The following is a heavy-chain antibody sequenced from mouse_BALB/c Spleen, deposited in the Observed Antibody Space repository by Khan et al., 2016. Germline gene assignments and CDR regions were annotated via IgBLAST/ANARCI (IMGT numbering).Heavy chain of an antibody. V-gene: IGHV3-2*02. CDR2: ISFSGST. Sequence: EVQLQESGPGLVKPSQSLSLTCTVTGYSITSDYAWNWIRQFPGNKLEWMGYISFSGSTSYNPSLKSRLSIHSDTSKNQFFLQLSSVTTEDTATYYCAIHYSGYWFAYWGQGTLVTVSA. CDR3: AIHYSGYWFAY. J-gene: IGHJ3*01. D-gene: IGHD1-2*01. CDR1: GYSITSDYA.